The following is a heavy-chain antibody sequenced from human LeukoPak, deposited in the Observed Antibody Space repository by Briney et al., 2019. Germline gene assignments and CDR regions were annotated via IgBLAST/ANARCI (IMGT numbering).Heavy chain of an antibody. D-gene: IGHD3-9*01. Sequence: GTSLRLSCAASGFTFSNYAMSWVRQAPGKGLGWVSAITGSDGTTYYADSVKGRFTISRDNSKNTLYLQMNSLRAEDTAVYYCAKWGDYDILTGYYVSDYWGQGTLVTVSS. CDR3: AKWGDYDILTGYYVSDY. V-gene: IGHV3-23*01. J-gene: IGHJ4*02. CDR1: GFTFSNYA. CDR2: ITGSDGTT.